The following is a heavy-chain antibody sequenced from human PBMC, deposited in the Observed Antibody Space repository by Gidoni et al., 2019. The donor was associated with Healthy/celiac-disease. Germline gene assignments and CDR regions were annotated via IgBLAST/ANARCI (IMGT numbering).Heavy chain of an antibody. CDR1: GYTFTSYA. Sequence: QVQLVQSGSELKKPGASVKVSCTASGYTFTSYAMNWVRQAPGQGLEWMGWINTNTGNPTYAQGFTGRFVFSLDTSVSTAYLQISSLKAEDTAVYYCARDLGLSTPLYDFWSGSRYNWFDPWGQGTLVTVSS. CDR2: INTNTGNP. V-gene: IGHV7-4-1*02. CDR3: ARDLGLSTPLYDFWSGSRYNWFDP. J-gene: IGHJ5*02. D-gene: IGHD3-3*01.